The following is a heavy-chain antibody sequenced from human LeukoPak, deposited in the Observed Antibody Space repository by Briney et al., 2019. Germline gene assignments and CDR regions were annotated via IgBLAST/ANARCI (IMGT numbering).Heavy chain of an antibody. CDR1: GYSISSGYY. CDR3: ARRDDAFDI. V-gene: IGHV4-38-2*02. J-gene: IGHJ3*02. Sequence: SETLSLTCTVSGYSISSGYYWGWIRQPPGKGLEWIGSIYYSGSTYYNPSLKSRVTISVDTSKNQFSLKLSSVTAADTAVYYCARRDDAFDIWGQGTMVTVSS. CDR2: IYYSGST.